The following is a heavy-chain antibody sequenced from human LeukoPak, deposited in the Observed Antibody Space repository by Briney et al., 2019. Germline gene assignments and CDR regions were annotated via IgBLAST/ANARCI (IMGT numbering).Heavy chain of an antibody. J-gene: IGHJ4*02. D-gene: IGHD3-10*01. CDR2: INHSGTT. V-gene: IGHV4-34*01. Sequence: LRLSCAASGFTFSDYYMSWIRQPPGKGLEWIGDINHSGTTNYNPSLKSRVTMSVDTSKKHFSLKLSSVTAADTAIYYCARRYPSVRGVNLRPQEVRKYYFDYWGQGNLVTVSS. CDR3: ARRYPSVRGVNLRPQEVRKYYFDY. CDR1: GFTFSDYY.